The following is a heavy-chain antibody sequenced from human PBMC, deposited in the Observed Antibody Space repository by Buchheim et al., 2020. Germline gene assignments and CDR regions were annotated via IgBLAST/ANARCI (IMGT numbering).Heavy chain of an antibody. CDR2: ISGSGGST. J-gene: IGHJ6*03. CDR1: GFTFSSYA. Sequence: EVQLLESGGGLVQPGGSLRLSCAASGFTFSSYAMSWVRQAPGKGLEWVSAISGSGGSTYYADSVKGRFTISRDNSKNTMYLQMNSLRAEDTAVYYCAKDKWIAGGKSSYYYYMDVWGKGTT. D-gene: IGHD5-12*01. CDR3: AKDKWIAGGKSSYYYYMDV. V-gene: IGHV3-23*01.